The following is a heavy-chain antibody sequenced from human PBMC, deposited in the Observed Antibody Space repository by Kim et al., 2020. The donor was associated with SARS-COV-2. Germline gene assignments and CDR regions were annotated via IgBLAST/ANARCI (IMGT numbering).Heavy chain of an antibody. J-gene: IGHJ4*02. D-gene: IGHD3-3*01. Sequence: SETLSLTCAVSGGSISSSNWWSWVRQPPGQGLSWIGEIYHSGSTNYNPSLKSRVTISVDKSKNQFSLKLSSVTAADTAVYYCARGPIFATYYFDYWGQGTLVTVSS. V-gene: IGHV4-4*02. CDR2: IYHSGST. CDR1: GGSISSSNW. CDR3: ARGPIFATYYFDY.